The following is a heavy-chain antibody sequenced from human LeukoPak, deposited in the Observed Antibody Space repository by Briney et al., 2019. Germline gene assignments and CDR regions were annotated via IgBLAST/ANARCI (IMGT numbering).Heavy chain of an antibody. D-gene: IGHD3-10*01. J-gene: IGHJ4*02. CDR2: ISGSGGST. CDR1: GFTFSSYA. CDR3: ATSLWFGELAYYFDY. Sequence: PGGSLRLSCAASGFTFSSYAMSWVRQAPGKGLEWVSVISGSGGSTCYADSVKGRFTISRDNSKNTLYLQMNSLRAEDTAVYYCATSLWFGELAYYFDYWGQGTLVTVSS. V-gene: IGHV3-23*01.